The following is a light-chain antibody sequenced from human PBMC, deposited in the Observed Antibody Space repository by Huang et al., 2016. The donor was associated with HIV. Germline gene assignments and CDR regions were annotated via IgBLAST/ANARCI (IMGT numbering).Light chain of an antibody. Sequence: EIVLTQSPGTLSLLLGQRATLSCRASQRLRDNNLAWYQQKHGQSPRLLIYGAARRATGVPDRLRGSGAGRDFTLIVNRLEPEDFAVYYCQHYGSGSRFGGGTKVEIK. CDR3: QHYGSGSR. V-gene: IGKV3-20*01. J-gene: IGKJ4*01. CDR2: GAA. CDR1: QRLRDNN.